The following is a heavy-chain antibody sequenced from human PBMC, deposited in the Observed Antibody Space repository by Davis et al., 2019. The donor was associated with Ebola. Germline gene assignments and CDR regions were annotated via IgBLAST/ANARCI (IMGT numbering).Heavy chain of an antibody. CDR2: IYDSGRT. V-gene: IGHV4-59*11. J-gene: IGHJ4*02. Sequence: PSETLSLTCTFSDGSISSHYWNWVRQPPGKGLEWIGIIYDSGRTNYNPSLKSRVTISADTSKNQFSLKLTSVTAADTAVYYFVRFGYGAYWGQGTLVTVSS. CDR1: DGSISSHY. D-gene: IGHD3-22*01. CDR3: VRFGYGAY.